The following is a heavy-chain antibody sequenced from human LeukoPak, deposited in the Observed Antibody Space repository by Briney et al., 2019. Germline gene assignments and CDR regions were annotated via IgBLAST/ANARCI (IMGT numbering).Heavy chain of an antibody. Sequence: GGSLRLSCAASGFTFSSYAMSWVRQAPGKGLEWVSAISGSGGSTYYADSVKGRFTISRDNSKNTLYLQMNSLRAEDTAVYYCAKSGRRYCSSTSCYVRYFDYWGQGTLVTVSS. J-gene: IGHJ4*02. CDR1: GFTFSSYA. V-gene: IGHV3-23*01. CDR2: ISGSGGST. D-gene: IGHD2-2*01. CDR3: AKSGRRYCSSTSCYVRYFDY.